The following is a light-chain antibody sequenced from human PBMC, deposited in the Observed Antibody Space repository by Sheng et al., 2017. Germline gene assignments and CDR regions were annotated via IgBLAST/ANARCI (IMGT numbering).Light chain of an antibody. CDR1: ASTIGNNY. J-gene: IGLJ3*02. Sequence: QSVLTQPPSVSAAPGQMVTISCSGSASTIGNNYVSWYQHLSGTAPKLLIYDDNERPSGISDRFSGSKSGTSATLGISGLQTGDEADYYCGTWDSGLSAGVFGGGTRLTVL. V-gene: IGLV1-51*01. CDR3: GTWDSGLSAGV. CDR2: DDN.